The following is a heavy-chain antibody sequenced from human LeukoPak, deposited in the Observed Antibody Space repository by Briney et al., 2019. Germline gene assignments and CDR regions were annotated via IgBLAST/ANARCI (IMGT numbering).Heavy chain of an antibody. CDR3: ARDRGYSYGYSAFDI. J-gene: IGHJ3*02. V-gene: IGHV3-74*01. CDR1: GFTFSSYW. Sequence: GGSLRLSCAASGFTFSSYWMHWVRQAPGKGPVWVSRINNDGSGTTYADSVKGRFTISRDDAKNSLYLQMNSLRAEDTAVYYCARDRGYSYGYSAFDIWGQGTMVTVSS. D-gene: IGHD5-18*01. CDR2: INNDGSGT.